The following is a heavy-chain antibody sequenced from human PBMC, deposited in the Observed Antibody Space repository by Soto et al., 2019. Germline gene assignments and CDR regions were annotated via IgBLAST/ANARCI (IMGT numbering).Heavy chain of an antibody. CDR2: IKGDGSAK. D-gene: IGHD6-13*01. V-gene: IGHV3-7*03. CDR3: ARVGIAAAGVLMYYFEY. CDR1: EVSFTNYW. Sequence: GGSLRLSCVASEVSFTNYWMAWVRQAPGMGLEWVANIKGDGSAKFYVDSVKGRFTISRDNAKNSLYLQMNSLRAEDTAVYYCARVGIAAAGVLMYYFEYWGQGTLVTVSS. J-gene: IGHJ4*02.